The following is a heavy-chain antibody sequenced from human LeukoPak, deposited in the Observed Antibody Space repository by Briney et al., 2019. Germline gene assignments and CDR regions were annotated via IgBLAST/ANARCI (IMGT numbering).Heavy chain of an antibody. CDR3: ARARYYYDSRSAFDI. V-gene: IGHV4-59*01. CDR2: IYYSGST. Sequence: SETLSLTCTVSGGSMNNYYWSWIRQPPGRGLEWIGYIYYSGSTNYNPSLKSRVTISVDTSKNQFSLKLSSVTAADTAVYYCARARYYYDSRSAFDIWGQGTMVTVSS. J-gene: IGHJ3*02. CDR1: GGSMNNYY. D-gene: IGHD3-22*01.